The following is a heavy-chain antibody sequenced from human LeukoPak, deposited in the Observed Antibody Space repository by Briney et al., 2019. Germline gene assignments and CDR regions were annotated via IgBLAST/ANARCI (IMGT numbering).Heavy chain of an antibody. CDR1: GFTFSSYA. Sequence: PGGSLRLSCAASGFTFSSYAMSWVRQAPGKGLEWVSTISDSGGSTYYADSLKGRFTISRDNSKNTLYLQMNSLRAEDTAVYYCVKDIPKRHIVVVPLRDVWGKGTMVTISS. J-gene: IGHJ6*04. D-gene: IGHD2-21*01. CDR3: VKDIPKRHIVVVPLRDV. V-gene: IGHV3-23*01. CDR2: ISDSGGST.